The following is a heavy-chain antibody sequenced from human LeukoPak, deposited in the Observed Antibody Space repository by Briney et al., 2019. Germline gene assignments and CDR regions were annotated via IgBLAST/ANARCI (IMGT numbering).Heavy chain of an antibody. CDR3: AKDTAEEDSGAFDI. Sequence: EASVKVSCKASGYTFTGYYMHWVRQAPGQGLEWMGWINPNSGGTNYAQKFQGRVTMTRDTSISTAYMELSRLRSDDTAVYYCAKDTAEEDSGAFDIWGQGTMVTVSS. V-gene: IGHV1-2*02. J-gene: IGHJ3*02. CDR2: INPNSGGT. D-gene: IGHD2-15*01. CDR1: GYTFTGYY.